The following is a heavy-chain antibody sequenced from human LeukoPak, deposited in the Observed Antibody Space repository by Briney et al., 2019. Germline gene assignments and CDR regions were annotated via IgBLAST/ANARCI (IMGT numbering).Heavy chain of an antibody. CDR2: ISSSSSYI. J-gene: IGHJ6*02. CDR3: ARDSDFDSSGYYPYYYYYYNMDV. Sequence: GESLRLSCAASGFTFSSYSMNWVRKAPGKGLEWVSSISSSSSYIYYADSVKGRFTISRDNAKNSLFLQMNSLRAEDTAVYYCARDSDFDSSGYYPYYYYYYNMDVWGQGTTVTVSS. D-gene: IGHD3-22*01. CDR1: GFTFSSYS. V-gene: IGHV3-21*01.